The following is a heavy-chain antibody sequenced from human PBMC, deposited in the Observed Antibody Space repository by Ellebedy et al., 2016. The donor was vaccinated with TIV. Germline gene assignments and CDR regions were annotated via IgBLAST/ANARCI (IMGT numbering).Heavy chain of an antibody. J-gene: IGHJ4*02. CDR2: ITYSGGST. Sequence: GESLKISCAASGFTFSSYAMTWVRQPPGKGLEWVSAITYSGGSTYYADSVKGRFTLSRDNSKNTLYLQMSSLRAEDTAVYFCARRSTDFAFDSWGQGTLVTVSS. V-gene: IGHV3-23*01. D-gene: IGHD3/OR15-3a*01. CDR1: GFTFSSYA. CDR3: ARRSTDFAFDS.